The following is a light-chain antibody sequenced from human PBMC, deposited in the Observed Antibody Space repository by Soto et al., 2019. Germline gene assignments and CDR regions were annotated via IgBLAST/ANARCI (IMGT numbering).Light chain of an antibody. Sequence: DIQMTQSPSSLSASVGDGVTITCRASQSISNSLNWYQQKPGKAPKLLIYAASNLQSGVPSRFSGSGSGTGFSLTISSLQSEDFATYYCQQSYSIPWTFGQGTKVEIK. V-gene: IGKV1-39*01. CDR3: QQSYSIPWT. CDR1: QSISNS. J-gene: IGKJ1*01. CDR2: AAS.